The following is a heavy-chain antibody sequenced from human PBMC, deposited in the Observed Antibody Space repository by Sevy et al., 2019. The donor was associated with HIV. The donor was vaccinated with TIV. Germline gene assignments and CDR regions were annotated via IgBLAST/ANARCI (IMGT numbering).Heavy chain of an antibody. V-gene: IGHV3-30*03. D-gene: IGHD2-2*03. J-gene: IGHJ3*02. CDR2: ISYDGSNK. CDR3: GTDGSRGDIDI. Sequence: GGSLRLSCAASGFTFSSYGMHWVRQAPGKGLEWVAVISYDGSNKYYADSVKGRFTISRDNSKNTLYLQMNSLRAEDTAVYYCGTDGSRGDIDIWGQGTMVTVSS. CDR1: GFTFSSYG.